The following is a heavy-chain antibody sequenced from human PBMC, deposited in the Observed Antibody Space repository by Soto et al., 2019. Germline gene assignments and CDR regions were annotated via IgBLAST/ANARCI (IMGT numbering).Heavy chain of an antibody. Sequence: GGSLRLSCAASGFTFSSYGMHWVRQAPGKGLEWVAVIWYDGSNKYYADSVKGRFTISRDNSKNTLYLQMNSLRAEDTAVYYCARDFSSSVGAPTHWGQGTLVTVSS. J-gene: IGHJ4*02. CDR2: IWYDGSNK. V-gene: IGHV3-33*01. D-gene: IGHD1-26*01. CDR3: ARDFSSSVGAPTH. CDR1: GFTFSSYG.